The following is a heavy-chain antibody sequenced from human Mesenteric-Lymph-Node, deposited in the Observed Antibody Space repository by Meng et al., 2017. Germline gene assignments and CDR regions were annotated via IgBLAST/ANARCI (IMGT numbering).Heavy chain of an antibody. CDR2: IDDSGST. CDR1: GVAISSNIR. Sequence: QVQLQEAGPGLVRPSETLSLTCGVSGVAISSNIRWTWVRQPPGKGLEWIGDIDDSGSTNYNPSLNSRISISLDKSKNHFSLKVNSVTAADTAVYYCARGKQDAWELLAYWGQGALVTVSS. J-gene: IGHJ4*02. CDR3: ARGKQDAWELLAY. D-gene: IGHD1-26*01. V-gene: IGHV4-4*02.